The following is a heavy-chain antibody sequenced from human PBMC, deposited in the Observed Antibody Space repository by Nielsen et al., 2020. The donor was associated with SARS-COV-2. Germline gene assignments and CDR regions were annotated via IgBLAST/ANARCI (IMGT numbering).Heavy chain of an antibody. J-gene: IGHJ4*02. CDR1: GYTFSNFG. CDR3: ARWRTYGNGWDF. V-gene: IGHV1-18*01. Sequence: SVNVSCKASGYTFSNFGLSWVRQAPGRGLEWIGWISGFNGNTNYLQKFKGRVTMTTHSSTGTVYMELRRLRADDTAIYYCARWRTYGNGWDFWGQGTLVTVSS. D-gene: IGHD6-19*01. CDR2: ISGFNGNT.